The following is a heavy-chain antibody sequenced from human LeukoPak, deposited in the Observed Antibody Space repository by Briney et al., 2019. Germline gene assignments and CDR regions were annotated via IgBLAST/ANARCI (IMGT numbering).Heavy chain of an antibody. CDR2: MNPNSGNT. Sequence: GASVKVSCKSSGYTFTIYDINWVRQATGPGQGWMGWMNPNSGNTGYSQKFQGRVTMTRNTSISTAYMELSSLRSEDTAVYYCARPPAGGAAGRYFDYWGQGTLVTVSS. CDR1: GYTFTIYD. CDR3: ARPPAGGAAGRYFDY. V-gene: IGHV1-8*01. J-gene: IGHJ4*02. D-gene: IGHD3-16*01.